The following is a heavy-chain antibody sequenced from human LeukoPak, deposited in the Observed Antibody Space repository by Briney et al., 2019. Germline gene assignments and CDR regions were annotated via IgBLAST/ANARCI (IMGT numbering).Heavy chain of an antibody. CDR2: MNPNSGNT. V-gene: IGHV1-8*01. J-gene: IGHJ4*02. CDR1: GYTFTSYD. D-gene: IGHD4-17*01. CDR3: ARDKTVTCFDY. Sequence: ASVKVSCKASGYTFTSYDINWVRQATGQGLEWMGWMNPNSGNTGYAQKFQGRVTMTTDTSTSTAYMELRSLRSDDTAVYYCARDKTVTCFDYWGQGTLVTVSS.